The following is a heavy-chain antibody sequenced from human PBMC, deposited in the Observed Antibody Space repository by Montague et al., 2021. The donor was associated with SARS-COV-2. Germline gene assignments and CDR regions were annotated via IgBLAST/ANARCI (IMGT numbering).Heavy chain of an antibody. Sequence: TLSLTCTVYGGSISSGSYYWSWIRPPAGKGLEWKGRISISGSTNYNPSLKSRVTISVDTSKNQFSLKLSSVTAADTAVYYCARDIAVAGLFDYWGQGTLVTVSS. CDR1: GGSISSGSYY. CDR3: ARDIAVAGLFDY. CDR2: ISISGST. J-gene: IGHJ4*02. V-gene: IGHV4-61*02. D-gene: IGHD6-19*01.